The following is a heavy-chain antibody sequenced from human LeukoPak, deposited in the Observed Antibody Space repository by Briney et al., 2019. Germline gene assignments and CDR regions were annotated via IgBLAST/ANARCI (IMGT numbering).Heavy chain of an antibody. D-gene: IGHD3-10*01. CDR2: MKHDGSEK. CDR1: GFTFSSKW. J-gene: IGHJ4*02. Sequence: PGGSLRLSCAASGFTFSSKWMSWVRQAPGKGLEWVANMKHDGSEKYYVDSVKGRFTISRDNAKNSLYLQMNSLKAEDTAVYYCARDGSGEWPIGYWGQGILVTVSS. CDR3: ARDGSGEWPIGY. V-gene: IGHV3-7*01.